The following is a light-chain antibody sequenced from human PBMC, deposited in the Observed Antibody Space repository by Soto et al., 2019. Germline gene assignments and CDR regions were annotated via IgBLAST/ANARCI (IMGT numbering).Light chain of an antibody. J-gene: IGKJ4*01. V-gene: IGKV1-9*01. CDR3: QQYNSYPS. Sequence: DIQLTQSPSFLSASVGDRVTITCRASQGISSYLAWYQQKPGKAPKLLIYAASTLQSGVPSRFSGSGSGTEFPLTISSLQPDDFATYYCQQYNSYPSFGGGTKVEIK. CDR1: QGISSY. CDR2: AAS.